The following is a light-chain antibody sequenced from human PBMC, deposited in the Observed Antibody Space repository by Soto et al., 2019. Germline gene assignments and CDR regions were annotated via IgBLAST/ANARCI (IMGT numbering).Light chain of an antibody. CDR3: QQYGRT. J-gene: IGKJ1*01. Sequence: EIVLTQSPGTLSLSPGERATLSCRASQSVSSSYLAWYQQKPGQAPRLLIYGASSRATGIPDRFRGSGSGTDFTLTISRLEPEDFAVYYCQQYGRTVGQGTKVEIK. CDR1: QSVSSSY. CDR2: GAS. V-gene: IGKV3-20*01.